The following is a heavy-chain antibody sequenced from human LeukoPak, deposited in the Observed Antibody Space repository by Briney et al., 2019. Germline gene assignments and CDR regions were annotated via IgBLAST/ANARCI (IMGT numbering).Heavy chain of an antibody. CDR3: ARDLKAPMTTVTADAFDI. Sequence: SGTLSLTCAVSGGSISSSNWWSWVRQPPGKGLEWIGEIYHSGSTNYNPSLKSRVTISVDKSKNQFSLKLSSVTAADTAVYYCARDLKAPMTTVTADAFDIWGQGTMVTASS. D-gene: IGHD4-17*01. CDR1: GGSISSSNW. CDR2: IYHSGST. V-gene: IGHV4-4*02. J-gene: IGHJ3*02.